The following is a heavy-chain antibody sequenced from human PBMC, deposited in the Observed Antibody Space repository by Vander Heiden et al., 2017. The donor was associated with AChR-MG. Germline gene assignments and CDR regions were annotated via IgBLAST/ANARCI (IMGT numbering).Heavy chain of an antibody. D-gene: IGHD3-10*01. J-gene: IGHJ5*02. CDR3: ARDCGVLLWFGEFNNWFDP. Sequence: QVQLVESGGGVVQPGRSLRLSCAASGLTFSSYGMPWVRQAPGKWLEWVAVIWYDGSNKSYADSVKGRFTISRDNSKNTLYLQMNSLRAEDTAVYYCARDCGVLLWFGEFNNWFDPWGQGTLVTVSS. CDR1: GLTFSSYG. CDR2: IWYDGSNK. V-gene: IGHV3-33*01.